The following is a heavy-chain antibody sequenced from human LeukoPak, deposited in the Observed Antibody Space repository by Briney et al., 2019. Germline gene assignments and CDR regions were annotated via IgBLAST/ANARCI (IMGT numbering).Heavy chain of an antibody. CDR2: INNVGSHI. CDR1: GFTLSSSA. V-gene: IGHV3-21*01. J-gene: IGHJ4*02. Sequence: PGGSLRLSCAASGFTLSSSAMTWVRQAPGKGLEWVSSINNVGSHIYYAGSVKGRFTISRDNTKNSLYLQMNSLRAEDTAVYYCSRDPTYYLRYGYFDYWGQGALVTVSS. D-gene: IGHD1-26*01. CDR3: SRDPTYYLRYGYFDY.